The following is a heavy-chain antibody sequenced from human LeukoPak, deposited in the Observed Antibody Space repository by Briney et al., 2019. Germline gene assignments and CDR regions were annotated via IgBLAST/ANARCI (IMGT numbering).Heavy chain of an antibody. V-gene: IGHV3-23*01. D-gene: IGHD2-21*01. J-gene: IGHJ5*01. CDR1: GFTFGTYT. Sequence: GGSLRLSCAASGFTFGTYTMSWVRQVPGQGLEWVAGISADGARTYYAGSVQGRFTISRDNANNMLNLQLSALRADDAAVYYCAKDRGGLPHPIWFDSWGQGTLVTVSS. CDR3: AKDRGGLPHPIWFDS. CDR2: ISADGART.